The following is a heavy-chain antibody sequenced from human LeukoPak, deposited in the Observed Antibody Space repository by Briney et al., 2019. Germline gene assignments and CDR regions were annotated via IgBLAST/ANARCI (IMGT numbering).Heavy chain of an antibody. V-gene: IGHV3-23*01. CDR3: ARDKDQGARAPDAFDI. CDR1: GFTFSSYA. J-gene: IGHJ3*02. Sequence: GGSLRLSCAASGFTFSSYAMSWVRQAPGKGLEWVSAISGSGGSTYYADSVKGRFTISRDNSKSTLYLQMDSLRDEDTAVYYCARDKDQGARAPDAFDIWGQGTMVTVPS. CDR2: ISGSGGST.